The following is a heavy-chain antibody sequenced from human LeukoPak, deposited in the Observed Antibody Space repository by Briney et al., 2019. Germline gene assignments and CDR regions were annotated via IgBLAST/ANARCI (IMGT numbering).Heavy chain of an antibody. J-gene: IGHJ4*02. CDR2: ISSSSDAI. V-gene: IGHV3-48*02. Sequence: QPGGSLRLSCAASGFTFSTYGVNWVRQAPGKGPEWVSYISSSSDAIYYPDSVRGRFTISRDNAKNSLYLQMNSLRDEDTAVYYCARAMRSGYDYWGQGTLVTVSS. D-gene: IGHD5-12*01. CDR1: GFTFSTYG. CDR3: ARAMRSGYDY.